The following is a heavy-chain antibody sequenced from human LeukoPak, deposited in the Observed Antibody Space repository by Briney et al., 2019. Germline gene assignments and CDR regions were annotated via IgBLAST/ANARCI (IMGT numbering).Heavy chain of an antibody. Sequence: GGALRLSCAASGFTFSSYWMHWVRQAPGKGLVWVARINSDGSSTSYADSVKGRFTISRDNAKNTLYLQMNSLRAEDTAVYYCAREPVVVPAATLGSWGQGTLVTVSS. J-gene: IGHJ5*02. CDR1: GFTFSSYW. CDR2: INSDGSST. D-gene: IGHD2-2*01. V-gene: IGHV3-74*01. CDR3: AREPVVVPAATLGS.